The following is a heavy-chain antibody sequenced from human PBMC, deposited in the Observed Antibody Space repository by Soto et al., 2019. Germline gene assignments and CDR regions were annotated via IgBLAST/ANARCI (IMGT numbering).Heavy chain of an antibody. CDR3: ARGAYISFDLAYDYAWGSYRYIRRYFDY. CDR2: INHSGST. CDR1: GGSFSGYY. Sequence: QVQLQQWGAGLLKPSETLSLTCAVYGGSFSGYYWSWIRQPPGKGLEWSGEINHSGSTNYNPSLKSRVPISVDTSKNQFSLKLSSVTAADTAVYYCARGAYISFDLAYDYAWGSYRYIRRYFDYWGQGTLVTVSS. D-gene: IGHD3-16*02. J-gene: IGHJ4*02. V-gene: IGHV4-34*01.